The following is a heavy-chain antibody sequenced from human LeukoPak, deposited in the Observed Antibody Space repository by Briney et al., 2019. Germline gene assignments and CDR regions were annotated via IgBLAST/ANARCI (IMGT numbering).Heavy chain of an antibody. V-gene: IGHV3-20*04. D-gene: IGHD6-13*01. CDR1: GFTFDDYG. CDR3: ARTAAFGYYYYMDV. Sequence: GGSLRLSCAASGFTFDDYGMSCVRQAPGKGVEWVFGINWNGGSTGYADSVKGRFTISRDSAKNSLYLKMNSLRAEDTALYYCARTAAFGYYYYMDVWGKGTTVTVSS. CDR2: INWNGGST. J-gene: IGHJ6*03.